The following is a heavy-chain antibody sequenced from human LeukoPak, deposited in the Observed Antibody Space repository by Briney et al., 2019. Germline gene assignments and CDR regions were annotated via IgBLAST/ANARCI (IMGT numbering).Heavy chain of an antibody. D-gene: IGHD3-3*01. J-gene: IGHJ5*02. CDR3: ARVFRNWFDP. V-gene: IGHV4-59*01. Sequence: SETLSLTCTVSGGSISSYYWSWIRQPPGKGLEWIGYIYYSGSTNYNPSLKSRVTISVDTSKNQFSLKLSSVNAADTAVYYCARVFRNWFDPWGQGTLVTVSS. CDR2: IYYSGST. CDR1: GGSISSYY.